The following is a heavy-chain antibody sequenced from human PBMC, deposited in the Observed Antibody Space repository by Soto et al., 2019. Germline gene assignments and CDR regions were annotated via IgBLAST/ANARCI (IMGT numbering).Heavy chain of an antibody. CDR3: AKDGGGYCSGTTCHTPHD. V-gene: IGHV3-30*18. CDR2: ISYDGSDN. J-gene: IGHJ4*02. Sequence: GGSLRLSCAASGFTFSNYGMHWVRQAPGKGLEWVAVISYDGSDNYYADSVKGRFTISRDNSKNTLFLQMNSLRAEDTAVYFCAKDGGGYCSGTTCHTPHDWGQGTLVTVSS. D-gene: IGHD2-2*02. CDR1: GFTFSNYG.